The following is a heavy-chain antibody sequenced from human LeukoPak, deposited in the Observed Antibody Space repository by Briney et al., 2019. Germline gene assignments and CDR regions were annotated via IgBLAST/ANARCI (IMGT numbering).Heavy chain of an antibody. J-gene: IGHJ6*02. CDR3: AGGRGSYGWNYYGMDV. CDR2: MNPNSGST. CDR1: GYTFTSYD. Sequence: ASVKVSCKASGYTFTSYDINWVRRATGQGLEWMGWMNPNSGSTGYAQKFQGRVTMTRNTSISTAYMELSSLRSEDTAVYYCAGGRGSYGWNYYGMDVWGQGTTVTVSS. D-gene: IGHD1-26*01. V-gene: IGHV1-8*02.